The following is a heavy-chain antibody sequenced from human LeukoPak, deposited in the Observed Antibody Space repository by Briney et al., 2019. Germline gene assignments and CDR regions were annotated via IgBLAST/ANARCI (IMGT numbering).Heavy chain of an antibody. V-gene: IGHV1-8*01. CDR2: MNPNSGNT. Sequence: GASVKVSCKASGYTFTSYDINWVRQATGQGLEWMGWMNPNSGNTGYAQKFQGRVTMTRNTSISTAYMELSSLRSEDTAVYYCARGEVWYSSGWYDHNLCRHWGQGALVTVSS. D-gene: IGHD6-19*01. CDR3: ARGEVWYSSGWYDHNLCRH. J-gene: IGHJ4*02. CDR1: GYTFTSYD.